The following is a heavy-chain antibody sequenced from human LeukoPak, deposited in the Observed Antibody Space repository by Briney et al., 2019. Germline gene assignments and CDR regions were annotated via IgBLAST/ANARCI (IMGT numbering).Heavy chain of an antibody. Sequence: ASVKVSCKASGYTFTGYYMHWVRQAPGQGLEWMGRINPNSGGTNYAQKLQGRVTMTRDTSISTAYMELSRLRSDDTAVYYCARARGSGSYYRPLDYWGQGTLVTVSS. V-gene: IGHV1-2*06. J-gene: IGHJ4*02. CDR2: INPNSGGT. CDR3: ARARGSGSYYRPLDY. CDR1: GYTFTGYY. D-gene: IGHD3-10*01.